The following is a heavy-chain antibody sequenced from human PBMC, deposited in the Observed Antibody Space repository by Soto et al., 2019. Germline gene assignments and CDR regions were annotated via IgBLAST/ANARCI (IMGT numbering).Heavy chain of an antibody. J-gene: IGHJ4*02. CDR1: GSSISSYY. V-gene: IGHV4-59*12. Sequence: SDTLSLTCTVSGSSISSYYWNWIRQSPGKGLEWIGHIYYNGNTNYNPSLKSRVTISVDRSKNQFSLRLSSVTAADTAVYYCARVPDYWGQGTLVTVSS. CDR3: ARVPDY. CDR2: IYYNGNT.